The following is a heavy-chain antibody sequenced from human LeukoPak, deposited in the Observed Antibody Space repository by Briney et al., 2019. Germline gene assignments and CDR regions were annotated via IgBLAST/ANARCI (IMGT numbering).Heavy chain of an antibody. CDR3: AMESTTRNIITMVRGPISGAFDI. D-gene: IGHD3-10*01. CDR2: IRYDGSNK. V-gene: IGHV3-30*02. J-gene: IGHJ3*02. Sequence: GGSLRLSCAASGFTFSSYGMHWVRQAPGKGLEWVAFIRYDGSNKYYADSVKGRFTISRDNSKNTLYLQMNSLRAEDTAVYYCAMESTTRNIITMVRGPISGAFDIWGQGTMVTVSS. CDR1: GFTFSSYG.